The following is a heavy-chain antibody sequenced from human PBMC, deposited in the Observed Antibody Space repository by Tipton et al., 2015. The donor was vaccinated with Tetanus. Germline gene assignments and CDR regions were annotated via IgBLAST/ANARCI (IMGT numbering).Heavy chain of an antibody. J-gene: IGHJ4*02. D-gene: IGHD2-8*01. CDR3: ARAVTNSEILFDY. CDR1: GGSISSGGYS. V-gene: IGHV4-30-2*01. CDR2: IYHSGST. Sequence: TLSLTCAVSGGSISSGGYSWSWIRQPPGKGLEWIGYIYHSGSTYYNPSLKSRVTISVDRSKNQFSLKLSSVTAADTAVYYCARAVTNSEILFDYWGQGTLVTVSS.